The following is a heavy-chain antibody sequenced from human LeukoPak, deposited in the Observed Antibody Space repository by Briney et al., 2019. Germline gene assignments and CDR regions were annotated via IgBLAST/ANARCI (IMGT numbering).Heavy chain of an antibody. D-gene: IGHD2-2*01. CDR2: IYTSGST. J-gene: IGHJ4*02. CDR1: GGSISSGSYY. CDR3: ARGPYHHPDFDY. V-gene: IGHV4-61*02. Sequence: SETLSLTCTVSGGSISSGSYYWSWIRQPAGKGLEWIGRIYTSGSTNYNPSLKSRVTISVDTSKNQFSLKLSSVTAADTAVYYYARGPYHHPDFDYWGQGTLVTVSS.